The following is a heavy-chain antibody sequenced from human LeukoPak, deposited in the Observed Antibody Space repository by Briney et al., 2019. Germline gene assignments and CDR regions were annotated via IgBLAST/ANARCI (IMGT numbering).Heavy chain of an antibody. Sequence: SETLSLTCTVSGGSISSGDYSWSWIRQPPGKSLEWIGYIYYSGSTYYNPSLKSRVTISVDTSKNQFSLKLSSVTAADTAVYYCARRIITLSPQDAFDIWGQGTMVTVSS. CDR1: GGSISSGDYS. D-gene: IGHD2-15*01. V-gene: IGHV4-30-4*01. CDR2: IYYSGST. CDR3: ARRIITLSPQDAFDI. J-gene: IGHJ3*02.